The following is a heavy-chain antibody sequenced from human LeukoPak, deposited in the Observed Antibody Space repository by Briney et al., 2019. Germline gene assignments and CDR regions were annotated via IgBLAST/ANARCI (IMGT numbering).Heavy chain of an antibody. J-gene: IGHJ6*01. D-gene: IGHD3-10*01. CDR1: GYSFINYW. Sequence: GESLKMSCKGSGYSFINYWIAWVRKMPGKGLKWIGIIYPADADTRYSPSFQGQVTISADRSISTAYLQWSSLKASDTAIYYCVKGVSGTYFGMDVWGQGTTVIVS. V-gene: IGHV5-51*01. CDR3: VKGVSGTYFGMDV. CDR2: IYPADADT.